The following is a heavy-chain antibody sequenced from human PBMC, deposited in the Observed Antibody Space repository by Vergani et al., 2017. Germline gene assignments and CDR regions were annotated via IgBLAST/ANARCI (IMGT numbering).Heavy chain of an antibody. J-gene: IGHJ4*02. CDR3: SRGRGYSFGYSDY. V-gene: IGHV3-49*04. Sequence: EVQLVESGGGLVPPGRSLRLSCAASGFSFGDYAMTWVRQAPGKGLGWVAFIRNNVFGGTTEYAASVKGRFTISREDSKRLAYLQLSGLKTEDTAGYFCSRGRGYSFGYSDYWGQGTLVTVSS. D-gene: IGHD5-18*01. CDR2: IRNNVFGGTT. CDR1: GFSFGDYA.